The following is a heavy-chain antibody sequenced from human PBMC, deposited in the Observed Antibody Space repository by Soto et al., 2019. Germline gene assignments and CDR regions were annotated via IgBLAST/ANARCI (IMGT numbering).Heavy chain of an antibody. V-gene: IGHV3-20*01. CDR2: INWNGGST. CDR3: ARSQDYCSSTSCYCGAFDI. J-gene: IGHJ3*02. CDR1: GFTFDDYG. Sequence: GGSLRLSCAASGFTFDDYGMSWVRQAPGKGLEWVSGINWNGGSTGYADSVKGRFTISRDNAKNSLYLQMNSLRAEDTALYHCARSQDYCSSTSCYCGAFDIWGQGTMVTVSS. D-gene: IGHD2-2*01.